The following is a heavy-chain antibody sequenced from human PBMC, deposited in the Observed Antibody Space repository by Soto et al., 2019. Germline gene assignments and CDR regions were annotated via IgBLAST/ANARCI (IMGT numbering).Heavy chain of an antibody. J-gene: IGHJ4*02. CDR3: ARTAREQLWHSRMDC. V-gene: IGHV1-69*13. Sequence: SVKVSCKASGGTFSSYAISWVRQAPGQGLEWMGGIIPIFGTANYAQKFQGRVTITADESTSTAYMELSSLRSEDTAVYYCARTAREQLWHSRMDCWGQGTLVTVSS. D-gene: IGHD5-18*01. CDR1: GGTFSSYA. CDR2: IIPIFGTA.